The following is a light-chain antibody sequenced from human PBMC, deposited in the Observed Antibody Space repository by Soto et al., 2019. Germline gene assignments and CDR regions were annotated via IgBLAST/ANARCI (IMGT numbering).Light chain of an antibody. CDR1: GIDVGNYNL. Sequence: QSVLSQPASVSGSPGQSVTISCSGTGIDVGNYNLVSWYQQHPGKVPKLLIYEVSRRPSGVSDRFSASKSGNTASLTISGLQADDEADYYCCSSSGVTTWIFGGGTKVTVL. CDR3: CSSSGVTTWI. J-gene: IGLJ3*02. CDR2: EVS. V-gene: IGLV2-23*02.